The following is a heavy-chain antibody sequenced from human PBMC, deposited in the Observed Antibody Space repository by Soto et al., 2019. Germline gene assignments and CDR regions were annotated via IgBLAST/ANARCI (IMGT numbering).Heavy chain of an antibody. V-gene: IGHV3-30*18. Sequence: GGSLRLSCAASGFTFSSYGMHWVRQAPGKGLEWVAVISYDGSNKYYADSVKGRFTISIDNSKNTLYLQMNSLRAEDTAVYYCAKVRGWQDLFLDYWGQGTLVTVSS. J-gene: IGHJ4*02. CDR3: AKVRGWQDLFLDY. D-gene: IGHD6-19*01. CDR1: GFTFSSYG. CDR2: ISYDGSNK.